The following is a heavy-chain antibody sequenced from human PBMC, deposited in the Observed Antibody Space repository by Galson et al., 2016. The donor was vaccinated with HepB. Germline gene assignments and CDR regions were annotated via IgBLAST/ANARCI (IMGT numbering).Heavy chain of an antibody. V-gene: IGHV3-23*01. J-gene: IGHJ6*04. CDR3: VQGSTAPAV. D-gene: IGHD1-26*01. CDR1: GFTFRDYG. CDR2: ISRSGDSR. Sequence: SLRLSCAASGFTFRDYGMTWVRQAPGKGLEDVASISRSGDSRDYADSEKGRFTISRDNSKNTLSLQMNSLPANDTAIYYCVQGSTAPAVWGKGTTVTVSS.